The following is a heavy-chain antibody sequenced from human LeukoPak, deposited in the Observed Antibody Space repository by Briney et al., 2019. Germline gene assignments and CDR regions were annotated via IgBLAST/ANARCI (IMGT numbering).Heavy chain of an antibody. CDR2: VYYDGSNK. V-gene: IGHV3-30*18. D-gene: IGHD3-16*01. CDR1: GFTFWSYG. Sequence: GGSLRLSCAATGFTFWSYGMHCVRQATGKGLEWLAVVYYDGSNKNYADSVKGRFTISRDNSKNTLYLQVDSLRVQDTAVYDGAKDTRMMSSYYGMDGWGQGTTVTVSS. CDR3: AKDTRMMSSYYGMDG. J-gene: IGHJ6*02.